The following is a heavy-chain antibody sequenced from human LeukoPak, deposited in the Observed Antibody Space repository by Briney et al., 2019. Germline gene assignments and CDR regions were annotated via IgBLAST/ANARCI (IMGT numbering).Heavy chain of an antibody. CDR3: AKDRSGSYSQGLDY. V-gene: IGHV3-30*02. Sequence: GGSLRLSCAASGFIFSSYGMHWVRQAPGKGLEWVAFIRYDGTNKYYADSVKGRFTISRDNSKNTLYLQMNSLRAEDTAVYYCAKDRSGSYSQGLDYWGQGTLVTVSP. D-gene: IGHD1-26*01. CDR1: GFIFSSYG. CDR2: IRYDGTNK. J-gene: IGHJ4*02.